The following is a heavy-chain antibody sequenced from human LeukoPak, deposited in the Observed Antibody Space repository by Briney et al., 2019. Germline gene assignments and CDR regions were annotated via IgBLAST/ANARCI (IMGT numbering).Heavy chain of an antibody. CDR1: GFTFSSYS. CDR2: ISSASNTI. Sequence: GGSLRLSCAASGFTFSSYSMNWVRQAPGKGLEWVSYISSASNTIYYADSVKGRFTISRDNAKNSLYLQMSSLRAEDTAMYYCARDGWFGDYNWFDPWGQGTLVTVSS. V-gene: IGHV3-48*04. CDR3: ARDGWFGDYNWFDP. D-gene: IGHD3-10*01. J-gene: IGHJ5*02.